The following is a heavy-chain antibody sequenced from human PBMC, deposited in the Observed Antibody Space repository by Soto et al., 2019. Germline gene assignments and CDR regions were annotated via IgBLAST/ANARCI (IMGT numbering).Heavy chain of an antibody. D-gene: IGHD3-3*01. Sequence: ASVKVSCKASGYTFTSYGISWVRQAPGQGLEWMGWISAYNGNTNYAQKLQGRVTMTTDTSTSTAYMELRSLRSDDTAVYYCARDDSYDFWSGYHMLDYWGQGTLVTGSS. CDR2: ISAYNGNT. CDR1: GYTFTSYG. J-gene: IGHJ4*02. CDR3: ARDDSYDFWSGYHMLDY. V-gene: IGHV1-18*01.